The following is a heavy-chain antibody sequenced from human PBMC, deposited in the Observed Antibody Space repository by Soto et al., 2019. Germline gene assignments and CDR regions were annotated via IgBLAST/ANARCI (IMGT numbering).Heavy chain of an antibody. Sequence: PGESLKSSCKGSGYSFTSYWIGWVRQMPGKGLEWVAIIYTGDSDTRYSPSFQGQVTISADKSISTAYLQWSSLKASDTAMYYCARRGGVEMAKIDYFDXWGQGTLVTVSX. D-gene: IGHD5-12*01. V-gene: IGHV5-51*01. CDR2: IYTGDSDT. CDR1: GYSFTSYW. J-gene: IGHJ4*02. CDR3: ARRGGVEMAKIDYFDX.